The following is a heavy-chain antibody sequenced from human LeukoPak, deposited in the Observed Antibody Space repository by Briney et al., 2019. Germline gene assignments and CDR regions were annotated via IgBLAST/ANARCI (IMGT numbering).Heavy chain of an antibody. J-gene: IGHJ4*02. CDR2: INISGNT. V-gene: IGHV4-4*07. CDR3: TREATSNSGGYYFAY. Sequence: SETLSLTCTASGGSIGSNYWSWVRQPAGKGLEWVGRINISGNTNYNPSLKSRVTMSVDTSKNQFSLRLNFVTAADTAVYYWTREATSNSGGYYFAYWGQGTLVTVSS. D-gene: IGHD6-25*01. CDR1: GGSIGSNY.